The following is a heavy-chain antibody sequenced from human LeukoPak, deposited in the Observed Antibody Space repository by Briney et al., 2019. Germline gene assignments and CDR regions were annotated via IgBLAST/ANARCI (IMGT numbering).Heavy chain of an antibody. J-gene: IGHJ4*02. CDR3: ARVRALSYYDSSGDLYYFDY. Sequence: SETLSLTCSVSGGSIRRYYWSWLRQPPGKGLEWIGYMYYSGSTNYNPSLKSRVTISVDTSKNQFSLKLSSVTAADTAVYYCARVRALSYYDSSGDLYYFDYWGQGTLVTVSS. D-gene: IGHD3-22*01. CDR1: GGSIRRYY. V-gene: IGHV4-59*13. CDR2: MYYSGST.